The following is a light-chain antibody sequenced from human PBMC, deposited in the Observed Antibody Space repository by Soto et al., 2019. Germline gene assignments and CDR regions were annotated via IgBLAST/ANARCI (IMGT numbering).Light chain of an antibody. J-gene: IGKJ5*01. CDR1: QSISSY. Sequence: DIQMTQPPSSLSASVGYRVATTFRSSQSISSYLNWYQQKPGKAPKLLIYAASSLQSGVPSRSSGSGSGTDFTLTISRLETEDFAVYYCQQFSNSLTFGQGTRLEIK. CDR2: AAS. CDR3: QQFSNSLT. V-gene: IGKV1-39*01.